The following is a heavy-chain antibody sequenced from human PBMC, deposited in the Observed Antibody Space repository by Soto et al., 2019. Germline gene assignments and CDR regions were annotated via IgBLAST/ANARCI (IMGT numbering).Heavy chain of an antibody. CDR3: ASPGVDGDYMHFDY. CDR1: GGSISSSSYY. J-gene: IGHJ4*02. Sequence: QLQLQESGPGLVKPSETLSLTCTVSGGSISSSSYYWGWIRQPPGKGLEWIGSIYYSGSTYYNPSLKSRVTISVDTSKNQFYLKLSSVTAADTAVYYCASPGVDGDYMHFDYWGQGTLVTVSS. CDR2: IYYSGST. D-gene: IGHD4-17*01. V-gene: IGHV4-39*01.